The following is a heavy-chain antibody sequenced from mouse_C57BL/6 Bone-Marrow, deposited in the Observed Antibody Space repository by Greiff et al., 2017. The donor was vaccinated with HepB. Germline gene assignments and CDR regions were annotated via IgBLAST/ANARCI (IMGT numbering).Heavy chain of an antibody. Sequence: EVQRVESEGGLVQPGSSMKLSCTASGFTFSDYYMAWVRQVPEKGLEWVANINYDGSSTYYLDSLKSRFIISRDNAKNILYLQMSSPKSEDTATYYCARGFWFAYWGQGTLVTVSA. J-gene: IGHJ3*01. V-gene: IGHV5-16*01. CDR2: INYDGSST. CDR3: ARGFWFAY. CDR1: GFTFSDYY.